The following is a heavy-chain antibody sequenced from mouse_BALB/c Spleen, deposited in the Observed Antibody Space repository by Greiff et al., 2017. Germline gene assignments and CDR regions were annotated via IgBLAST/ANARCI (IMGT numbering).Heavy chain of an antibody. V-gene: IGHV5-6-5*01. CDR3: ARGGYYGSSYLYYFDY. CDR1: GFTFSSYA. J-gene: IGHJ2*01. D-gene: IGHD1-1*01. CDR2: ISSGGST. Sequence: EVMLVESGGGLVKPGGSLKLSCAASGFTFSSYAMSWVRQTPEKRLEWVASISSGGSTYYPDSVKGRFTISRDNARNILYLQMSSLRSEDTAMYYCARGGYYGSSYLYYFDYWGQGTTLTVSS.